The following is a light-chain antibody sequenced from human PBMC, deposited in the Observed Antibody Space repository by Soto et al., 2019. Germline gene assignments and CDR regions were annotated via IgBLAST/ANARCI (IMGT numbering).Light chain of an antibody. CDR1: QSISSF. J-gene: IGKJ4*01. CDR2: AAS. V-gene: IGKV1-39*01. CDR3: QQSYSPLRT. Sequence: DIQMTQSPSSLSASAGDRVTITCRASQSISSFVNWYQQKPGKAPNLLIYAASRLQSGVPSRFSGSGAGTDFTLTISSLQPEDFATYYCQQSYSPLRTFGGGTKVDIK.